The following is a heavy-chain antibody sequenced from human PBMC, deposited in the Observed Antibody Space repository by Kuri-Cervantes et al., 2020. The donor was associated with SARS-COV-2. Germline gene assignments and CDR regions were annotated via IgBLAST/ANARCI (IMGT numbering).Heavy chain of an antibody. Sequence: GESLKISCAASGFTFSSYAMHWVHQAPGKGLEWVAVISYDGSNKYYADSVKGRFTISRDNSKNTLYLQMNSLRAEDTAVYYCAREDYDSSGYLRWGQGTLVTVSS. CDR1: GFTFSSYA. CDR2: ISYDGSNK. V-gene: IGHV3-30-3*01. J-gene: IGHJ4*02. D-gene: IGHD3-22*01. CDR3: AREDYDSSGYLR.